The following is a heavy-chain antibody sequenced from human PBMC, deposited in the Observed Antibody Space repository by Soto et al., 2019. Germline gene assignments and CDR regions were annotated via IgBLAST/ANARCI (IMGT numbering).Heavy chain of an antibody. V-gene: IGHV4-31*03. CDR1: GGSISSGGYY. Sequence: SETLSLTCTVSGGSISSGGYYWSWIRQHPGKGLEWIGYIYYSGSTYYNPSLKSRVTISVDTSKNQFSLKLSSVTAADTAVYYCARAPTDYGDYGYYYYGMDVWGQGTTVTVSS. J-gene: IGHJ6*02. CDR3: ARAPTDYGDYGYYYYGMDV. CDR2: IYYSGST. D-gene: IGHD4-17*01.